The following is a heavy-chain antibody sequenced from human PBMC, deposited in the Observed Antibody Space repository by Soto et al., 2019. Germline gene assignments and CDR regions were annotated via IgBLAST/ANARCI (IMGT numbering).Heavy chain of an antibody. CDR2: IYYSGST. CDR3: ARYVTGTTSGFDY. Sequence: QVRLQESGPGLVKPSQTLSLTCTVSGGSISSGGYYWSWIRQHPGKGLEWIGYIYYSGSTYYNPSLKSRVTISAVSSKNQSSLKLSSVTAADTAVYYCARYVTGTTSGFDYWGQGTLVTVSS. V-gene: IGHV4-31*03. J-gene: IGHJ4*02. D-gene: IGHD1-7*01. CDR1: GGSISSGGYY.